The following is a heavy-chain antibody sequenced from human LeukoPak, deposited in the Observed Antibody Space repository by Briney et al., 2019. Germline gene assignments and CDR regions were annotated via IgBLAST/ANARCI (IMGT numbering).Heavy chain of an antibody. J-gene: IGHJ4*02. V-gene: IGHV1-69*13. CDR3: ARDFRGDYGDYYFDY. Sequence: SVKVSCKASGGTFSSYAISWVRQAPGQGLEWMGGIIPIFGTANYAQKFQGRVTITADESTSTAYMELSSLRSEDTAVYYCARDFRGDYGDYYFDYWGQGTLVTVSS. D-gene: IGHD4-17*01. CDR1: GGTFSSYA. CDR2: IIPIFGTA.